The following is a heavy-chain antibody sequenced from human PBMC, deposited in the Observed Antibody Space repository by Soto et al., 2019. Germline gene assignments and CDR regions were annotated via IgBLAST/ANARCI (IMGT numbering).Heavy chain of an antibody. J-gene: IGHJ5*02. CDR2: MNPGSGDT. CDR3: ARMATFGSLNWFDP. CDR1: GYSFTNND. V-gene: IGHV1-8*01. Sequence: AAVKVSCKASGYSFTNNDVSWVRQATGQGLEWMGWMNPGSGDTGYAQKFQGRVTMTRDISIATAYMELSSLRSDDTAIYYCARMATFGSLNWFDPWGQGTLVTVSS. D-gene: IGHD3-16*01.